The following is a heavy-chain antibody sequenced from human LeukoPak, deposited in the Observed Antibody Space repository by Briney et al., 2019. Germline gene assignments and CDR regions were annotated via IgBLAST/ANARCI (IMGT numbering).Heavy chain of an antibody. J-gene: IGHJ6*03. D-gene: IGHD3-10*01. CDR2: IRYDGSNK. CDR1: GFTFSSYG. CDR3: AKIGYSGSGVGYYMDV. V-gene: IGHV3-30*02. Sequence: GGSLRLSCAASGFTFSSYGVHWVRQAPGKGLEWVAFIRYDGSNKYYADSVKGRFTISRDNSKNTLYLQMNSLRAEDTAVYYCAKIGYSGSGVGYYMDVWGKGTTVTISS.